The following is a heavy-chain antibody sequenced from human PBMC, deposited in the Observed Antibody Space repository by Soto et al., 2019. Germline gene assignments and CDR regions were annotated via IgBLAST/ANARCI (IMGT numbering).Heavy chain of an antibody. V-gene: IGHV3-33*01. J-gene: IGHJ3*02. CDR1: GFTFSSYG. Sequence: QVQLVESGGGVVQPGRSLRLSCAASGFTFSSYGMHWVRQAPGKGLEWVAVIWYDGSNKYYADSVKGRFTISRDNSKNTLYLQMNSLRAEDTAVYYCARVGGMTTVVSGAFDIWGQGTTVTVSS. CDR2: IWYDGSNK. D-gene: IGHD4-17*01. CDR3: ARVGGMTTVVSGAFDI.